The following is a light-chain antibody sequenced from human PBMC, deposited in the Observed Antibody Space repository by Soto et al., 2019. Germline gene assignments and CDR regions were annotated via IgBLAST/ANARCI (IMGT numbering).Light chain of an antibody. CDR1: SSDIGNYDF. V-gene: IGLV2-14*01. J-gene: IGLJ1*01. CDR2: EVS. CDR3: CSYAGSYFYV. Sequence: QSVLTQPASVSGSPGQSITISCTGTSSDIGNYDFVSWYQQVPGTAPKAMIYEVSSRPSGVPDRFSGSKSGNTASLTISGLQAEDEADYYCCSYAGSYFYVFGTGTKLTVL.